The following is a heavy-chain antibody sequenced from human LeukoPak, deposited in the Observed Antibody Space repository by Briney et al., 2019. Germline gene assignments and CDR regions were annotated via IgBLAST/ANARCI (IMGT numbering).Heavy chain of an antibody. Sequence: SETLSLTCAVSGGSISSGGYSWSWLRQPPGTGLEWIGYIYHSGSTYYNPSLKSRVTISVDRSKNQFSLKLSSVTAADTAVYYCARDVGPAGGTSWRYYFDYWGQGTLVTVSS. D-gene: IGHD2-2*01. CDR2: IYHSGST. CDR1: GGSISSGGYS. CDR3: ARDVGPAGGTSWRYYFDY. V-gene: IGHV4-30-2*01. J-gene: IGHJ4*02.